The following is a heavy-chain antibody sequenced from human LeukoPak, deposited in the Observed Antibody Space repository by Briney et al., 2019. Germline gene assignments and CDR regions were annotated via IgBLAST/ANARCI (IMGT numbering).Heavy chain of an antibody. CDR1: GFTFSSYE. Sequence: GGSLILSCAASGFTFSSYERNWVRQAPGKGLEWVSYISSSGSTIYYADSVKGRFTISRDNAKNSLYLEMNSLRGEDTAVYYCARAYDTSGYSDLGYWGQGTLVTVSS. CDR3: ARAYDTSGYSDLGY. J-gene: IGHJ4*02. V-gene: IGHV3-48*03. CDR2: ISSSGSTI. D-gene: IGHD3-22*01.